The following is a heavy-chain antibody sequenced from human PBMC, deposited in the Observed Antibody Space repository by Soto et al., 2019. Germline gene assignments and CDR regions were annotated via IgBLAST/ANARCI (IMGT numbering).Heavy chain of an antibody. V-gene: IGHV1-3*01. J-gene: IGHJ4*02. CDR1: GYTFTNYA. D-gene: IGHD3-16*01. CDR3: ARGGSGLRLGELPFFDY. Sequence: ASVKVSCKASGYTFTNYAIHWVRQAPGQRLEWMGWINSANGNTQYSQKFQGRLTITRDTSASTGTMDLSSLRSEDTAVYYCARGGSGLRLGELPFFDYWGQGTLVTVSS. CDR2: INSANGNT.